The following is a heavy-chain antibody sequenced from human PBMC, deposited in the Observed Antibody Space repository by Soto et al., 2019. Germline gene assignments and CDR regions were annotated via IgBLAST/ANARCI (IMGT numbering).Heavy chain of an antibody. Sequence: GGSLRLSCTASGITFSNYAMSWVRQAPRKGLEWVSSISTSGGRPYYADSVKGRFTISRDNSKNTLYLQMNSLRVEDTAVYYCAKDPDRYDYVWGTYRYIHHWGQGTMVTVYS. CDR3: AKDPDRYDYVWGTYRYIHH. CDR2: ISTSGGRP. CDR1: GITFSNYA. J-gene: IGHJ4*02. D-gene: IGHD3-16*02. V-gene: IGHV3-23*01.